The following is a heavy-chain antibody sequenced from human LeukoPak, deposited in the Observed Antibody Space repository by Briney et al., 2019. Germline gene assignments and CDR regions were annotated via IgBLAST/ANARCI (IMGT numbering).Heavy chain of an antibody. V-gene: IGHV1-8*01. Sequence: ASVKVSCKASGYTFTSYDINWVRQATGQGLEWMGWMNPNSGNTGYAQKFQGRVTMTRNTSISTAYMELSSLRSEDTAVYYCARTSRPDYDSRGLRAFDIWGQGTMVTVSS. CDR1: GYTFTSYD. CDR3: ARTSRPDYDSRGLRAFDI. D-gene: IGHD3-22*01. CDR2: MNPNSGNT. J-gene: IGHJ3*02.